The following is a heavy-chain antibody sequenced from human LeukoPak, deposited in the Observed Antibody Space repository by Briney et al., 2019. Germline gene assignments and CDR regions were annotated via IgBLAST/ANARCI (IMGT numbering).Heavy chain of an antibody. CDR2: IYYSGST. J-gene: IGHJ4*02. D-gene: IGHD2/OR15-2a*01. Sequence: PSETLSLTCTVSGGSISTYYWTRIRQPPGKGLEWIGYIYYSGSTNYNPSLKSRVTISVDTSKNQFSLKLSSVTAADTAVYYCARGSTIFSGEWGQGTLVTVSS. CDR3: ARGSTIFSGE. V-gene: IGHV4-59*01. CDR1: GGSISTYY.